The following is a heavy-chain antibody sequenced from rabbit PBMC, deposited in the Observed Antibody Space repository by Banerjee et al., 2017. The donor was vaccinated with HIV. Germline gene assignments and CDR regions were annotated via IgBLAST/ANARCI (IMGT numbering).Heavy chain of an antibody. V-gene: IGHV1S45*01. CDR3: ARDTATSFSSYGMAL. J-gene: IGHJ6*01. D-gene: IGHD7-1*01. CDR1: GFSFSDRDV. CDR2: IDAGSSGGFT. Sequence: QQQLVESGGGLVKPGASLTLTCKASGFSFSDRDVMCWVRQAPGKGLEWIACIDAGSSGGFTYSATWAKGRFTCSKTSSTTVTLQMTSLTVADTATYFCARDTATSFSSYGMALRGPGTLVTVS.